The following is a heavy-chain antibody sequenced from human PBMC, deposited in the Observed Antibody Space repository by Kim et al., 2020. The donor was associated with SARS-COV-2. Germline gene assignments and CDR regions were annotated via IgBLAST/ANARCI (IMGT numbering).Heavy chain of an antibody. D-gene: IGHD4-17*01. Sequence: SETLSLTCTVSGGSISSGGYYWSWIRQHPGKGLEWIGYIYYSGSTYYNPSLKSRVIISVDTAKNQFFLKLSSVTAAATAVYYFASFYGDYDWYGFDIWG. CDR1: GGSISSGGYY. CDR3: ASFYGDYDWYGFDI. J-gene: IGHJ3*02. V-gene: IGHV4-31*03. CDR2: IYYSGST.